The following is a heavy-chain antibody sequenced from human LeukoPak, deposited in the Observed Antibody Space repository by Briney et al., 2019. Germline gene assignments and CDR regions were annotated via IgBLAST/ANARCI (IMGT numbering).Heavy chain of an antibody. D-gene: IGHD3-10*01. CDR1: GFTFSSYW. CDR2: IKQDGSVK. Sequence: PGGSLRLSCAASGFTFSSYWMTWVRQAPGKGLEWVANIKQDGSVKYYVDSVKGRFTISRDNAKNSLYLQMNSLRADDTAVYYCASGGGLDYWGQGTLVTVSS. CDR3: ASGGGLDY. J-gene: IGHJ4*02. V-gene: IGHV3-7*02.